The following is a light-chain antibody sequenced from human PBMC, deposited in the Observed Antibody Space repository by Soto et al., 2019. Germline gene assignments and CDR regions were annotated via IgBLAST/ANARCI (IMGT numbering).Light chain of an antibody. CDR3: LLDFRYFWA. J-gene: IGKJ1*01. V-gene: IGKV1-6*01. Sequence: AIQLTQSPSSLSASVGDRVTITCLASEAIRSALGWYQQKPGKVPKLLIYAASILQSGVPSRFSGSGSGTDFTLTISSLQPEDFATYYCLLDFRYFWAFGQGTKVDIK. CDR1: EAIRSA. CDR2: AAS.